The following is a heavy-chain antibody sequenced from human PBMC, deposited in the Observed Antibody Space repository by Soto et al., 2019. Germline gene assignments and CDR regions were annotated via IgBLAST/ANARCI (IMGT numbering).Heavy chain of an antibody. J-gene: IGHJ6*02. CDR1: GGSISSYY. V-gene: IGHV4-59*01. D-gene: IGHD2-15*01. CDR3: ARANSGYCSGGSCYYPSYYYYGMDV. CDR2: IYYSGST. Sequence: QVQLQESGPGLVKPSETLSLTCTVSGGSISSYYWSWIRQPPGKGLEWIGYIYYSGSTNYNPSLKSRVTISVDTSKNQCSLKLSSVTAADTAVYYCARANSGYCSGGSCYYPSYYYYGMDVWGQGTTVTVSS.